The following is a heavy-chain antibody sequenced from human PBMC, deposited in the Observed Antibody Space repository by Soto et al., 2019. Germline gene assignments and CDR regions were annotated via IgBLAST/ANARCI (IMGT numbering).Heavy chain of an antibody. CDR2: INHSGST. CDR3: ERGRVCSGGSCYLGFYYYGMDV. Sequence: SETLSLTCAVYGGSFSGYHWTWIRQPPGKGLEWIGEINHSGSTNYIPALKSRLTISVDTSKNQLSLNLSSVTAADTAVYYCERGRVCSGGSCYLGFYYYGMDVWGQGTTVTVSS. CDR1: GGSFSGYH. V-gene: IGHV4-34*01. J-gene: IGHJ6*02. D-gene: IGHD2-15*01.